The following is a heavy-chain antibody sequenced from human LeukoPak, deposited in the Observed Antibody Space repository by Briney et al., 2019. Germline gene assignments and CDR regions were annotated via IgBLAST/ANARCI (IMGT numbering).Heavy chain of an antibody. CDR3: ARDYSPYGDYGDHLFDY. D-gene: IGHD4-17*01. J-gene: IGHJ4*02. Sequence: SETLSLTCTVSGYSISSGYYWGWIRQPAGKGLEWIGRIYTSGSTNYNPSLKSRVTMSVDTSKNQFSLKLSSVTAADTAVYYCARDYSPYGDYGDHLFDYWGQGTLVTVSS. CDR1: GYSISSGYY. CDR2: IYTSGST. V-gene: IGHV4-4*07.